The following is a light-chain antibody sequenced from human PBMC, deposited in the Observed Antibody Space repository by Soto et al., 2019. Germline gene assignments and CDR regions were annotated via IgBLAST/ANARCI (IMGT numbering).Light chain of an antibody. CDR1: SSDVGGYNY. Sequence: ALTQPRSVSGSPGQSVTISCTGTSSDVGGYNYVSWYQQHPGKAPKLMIYDVSKRPSGVPDRFSGSKSGNTASLTISGLQAEDEADYYCCSYAGSSSYVFGTGTKVTVL. J-gene: IGLJ1*01. CDR2: DVS. CDR3: CSYAGSSSYV. V-gene: IGLV2-11*01.